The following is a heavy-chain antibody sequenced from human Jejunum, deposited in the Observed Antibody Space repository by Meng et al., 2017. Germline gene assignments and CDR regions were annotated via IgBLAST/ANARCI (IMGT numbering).Heavy chain of an antibody. J-gene: IGHJ4*02. CDR3: ARGVLERYFDY. V-gene: IGHV4-4*02. CDR2: VWHSGAT. Sequence: HRQGPGPGLVKPSGTLSLTCAVSGDFTSSSDRWTWVRQAPGRGLEWIGEVWHSGATYYNPSLESRLTISIDTSNNRFSLELSSATAADTAVYYCARGVLERYFDYWGQGALVTVSS. CDR1: GDFTSSSDR. D-gene: IGHD3-10*01.